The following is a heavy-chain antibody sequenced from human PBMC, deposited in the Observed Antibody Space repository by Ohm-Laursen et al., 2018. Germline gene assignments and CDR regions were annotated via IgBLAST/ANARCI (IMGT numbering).Heavy chain of an antibody. CDR1: GFTFSDFY. V-gene: IGHV3-11*01. J-gene: IGHJ5*02. Sequence: SLRLSCAAPGFTFSDFYMSWIRQAPGKGLEWISYITSSGDTLYYVDSVQGRSTISRDNAKNSLYLQMNSLRVEDTAVYYCARNLGYCSGGGCYYFDPWGQGTLVTVSS. CDR3: ARNLGYCSGGGCYYFDP. D-gene: IGHD2-15*01. CDR2: ITSSGDTL.